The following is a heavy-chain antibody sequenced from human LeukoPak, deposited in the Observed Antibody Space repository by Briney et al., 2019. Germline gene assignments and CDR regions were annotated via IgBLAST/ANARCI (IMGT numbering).Heavy chain of an antibody. J-gene: IGHJ5*02. D-gene: IGHD6-19*01. Sequence: SETLFLTCTVSGGSISSYYWSWIRQPPGKGLEWIGYIYYSGSTNYNPSLKSRVTISVDTSKNQFSLKLSSVTAADTAVYYCARVRPTVAVAGTFWFDPWGQGTLVTVSS. CDR2: IYYSGST. V-gene: IGHV4-59*01. CDR3: ARVRPTVAVAGTFWFDP. CDR1: GGSISSYY.